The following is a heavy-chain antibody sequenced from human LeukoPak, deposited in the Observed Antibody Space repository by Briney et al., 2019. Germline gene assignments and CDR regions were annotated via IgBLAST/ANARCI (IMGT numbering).Heavy chain of an antibody. CDR2: ISGSGGIT. CDR3: AKARWSDPFYFDY. J-gene: IGHJ4*02. Sequence: PGGSLRLSCAASGFTFSNFAMNWVRQAPGKGLEWVSTISGSGGITYYADSVKGRFTISRDNSKNTLYLQMNSLRAEDTAVYYCAKARWSDPFYFDYWGQRTLVTVSS. D-gene: IGHD3-3*01. CDR1: GFTFSNFA. V-gene: IGHV3-23*01.